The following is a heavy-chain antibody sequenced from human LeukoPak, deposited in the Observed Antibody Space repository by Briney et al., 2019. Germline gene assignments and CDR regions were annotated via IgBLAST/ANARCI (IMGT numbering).Heavy chain of an antibody. J-gene: IGHJ3*02. CDR2: ISAYNGNT. Sequence: ASVKVSCKASGYTFTSYGISWVRQAPGQGLEWMGWISAYNGNTNYAQKLQGRVTMTRNTSISTAYMELSSLRSEDTAVYYCARGRLDAFDIWGQGTMVTVSS. V-gene: IGHV1-18*01. CDR1: GYTFTSYG. D-gene: IGHD6-19*01. CDR3: ARGRLDAFDI.